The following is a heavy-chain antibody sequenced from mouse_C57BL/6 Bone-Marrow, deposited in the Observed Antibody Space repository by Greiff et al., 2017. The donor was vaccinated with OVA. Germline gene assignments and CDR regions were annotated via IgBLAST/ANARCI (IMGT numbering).Heavy chain of an antibody. CDR1: GYTFTSYG. V-gene: IGHV1-81*01. Sequence: QVQLKQSGAELARPGASVKLSCKASGYTFTSYGISWVKQITGQGLEWIGEIYPRSGNTYYNEKFKGKATLTADKSSSTAYMELRSLTSEDSAVYFCARSRNYYGSSYGFAYWGQGTLVTVSA. CDR2: IYPRSGNT. J-gene: IGHJ3*01. CDR3: ARSRNYYGSSYGFAY. D-gene: IGHD1-1*01.